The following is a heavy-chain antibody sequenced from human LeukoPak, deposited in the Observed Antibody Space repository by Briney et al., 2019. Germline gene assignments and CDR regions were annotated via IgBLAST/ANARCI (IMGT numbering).Heavy chain of an antibody. CDR1: GFTFSSYG. CDR3: AQRGQRGKDDAFDI. CDR2: IRYDGSNK. V-gene: IGHV3-30*02. J-gene: IGHJ3*02. D-gene: IGHD6-25*01. Sequence: GGSLRLSCAASGFTFSSYGMHWVRQAPGKGLEWVAFIRYDGSNKYYADSVKGRFTISRDNSKNTLYLQMNSLRAEDTAVYYCAQRGQRGKDDAFDIWGQGTVVTVSS.